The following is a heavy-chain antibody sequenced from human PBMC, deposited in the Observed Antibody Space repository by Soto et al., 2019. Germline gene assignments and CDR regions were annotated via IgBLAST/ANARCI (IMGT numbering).Heavy chain of an antibody. CDR2: IYYSGST. CDR1: GGSISSYY. J-gene: IGHJ4*02. V-gene: IGHV4-59*01. Sequence: PSETLSLTCTVSGGSISSYYWSWIRQPPGKGLEWIGYIYYSGSTNYNPSLKSRVTISVDTSKNQFSLELSSVTAADTAVYYCASGGGVYSSGWYYFDYWGQGTLVTVSS. CDR3: ASGGGVYSSGWYYFDY. D-gene: IGHD6-19*01.